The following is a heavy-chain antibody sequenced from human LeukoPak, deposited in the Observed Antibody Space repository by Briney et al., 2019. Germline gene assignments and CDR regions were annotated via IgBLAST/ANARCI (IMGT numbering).Heavy chain of an antibody. Sequence: SVKVSCKASGGTFSSYAISWVRQAPGQGLEWMGGIIPIFGTANYAQKFQGRVTITTDESTSTAYVELSSLRSEDTAVYYCARVGCSSTSCYTRPYNWFDPWGQGTLVTVSS. J-gene: IGHJ5*02. D-gene: IGHD2-2*02. CDR3: ARVGCSSTSCYTRPYNWFDP. V-gene: IGHV1-69*05. CDR1: GGTFSSYA. CDR2: IIPIFGTA.